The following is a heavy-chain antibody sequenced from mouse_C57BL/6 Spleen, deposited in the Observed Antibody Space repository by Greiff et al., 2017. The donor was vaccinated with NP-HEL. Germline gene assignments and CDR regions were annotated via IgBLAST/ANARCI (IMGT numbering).Heavy chain of an antibody. Sequence: VQLQQSGPELVKPGASVKISCRASGYTFTDYYMNWVQQSHGKSLEWIGDINPNNGGTSYNQKFKGKATLTLDKSSSTAYMELRSLTSEDSAVYYCARGWDDDYWGQGTTLTVSS. V-gene: IGHV1-26*01. J-gene: IGHJ2*01. CDR2: INPNNGGT. CDR3: ARGWDDDY. D-gene: IGHD4-1*01. CDR1: GYTFTDYY.